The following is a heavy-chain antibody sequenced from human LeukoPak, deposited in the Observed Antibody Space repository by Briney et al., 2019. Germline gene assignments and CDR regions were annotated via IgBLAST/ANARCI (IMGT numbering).Heavy chain of an antibody. CDR3: ARDGPPYYDILTGYFLYYGMDV. V-gene: IGHV1-18*01. D-gene: IGHD3-9*01. CDR2: ISAYNGNT. CDR1: GYTFTSYG. Sequence: ASVTVSCTASGYTFTSYGISWVRQAPGQGLEWMGWISAYNGNTNYAQKLQGRVTMTTDTSTSTAYMELRSLRSDDTAVYYCARDGPPYYDILTGYFLYYGMDVWGQGTTVTVSS. J-gene: IGHJ6*02.